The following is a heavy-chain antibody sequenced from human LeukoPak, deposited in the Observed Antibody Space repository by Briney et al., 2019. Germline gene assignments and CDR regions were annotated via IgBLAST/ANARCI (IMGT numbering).Heavy chain of an antibody. D-gene: IGHD6-19*01. CDR1: GFTVSGIY. CDR2: IYSGGST. J-gene: IGHJ4*02. CDR3: ARQVSGWYHYFDY. Sequence: GGSLRLSCAASGFTVSGIYMSWVRQAPGKGLEWVSVIYSGGSTYYAESVKGRFTISRDNSKNTLYLQMNSLRAEDTAVYYCARQVSGWYHYFDYWGQGTLVTVSS. V-gene: IGHV3-66*04.